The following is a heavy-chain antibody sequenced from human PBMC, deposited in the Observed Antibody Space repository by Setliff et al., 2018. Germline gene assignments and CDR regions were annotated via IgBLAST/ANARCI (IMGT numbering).Heavy chain of an antibody. D-gene: IGHD4-17*01. CDR2: IYYSGST. V-gene: IGHV4-31*03. J-gene: IGHJ3*02. Sequence: PSETLSLTCTVSGGSISSGGYYWSWIRQHPGEGLEWIGYIYYSGSTYYNPSLKSRVTISVDTSKNQFSLKLSSVTAADTAVYYCARDPLTTNRRRAFDIWGRGTMVTVSS. CDR1: GGSISSGGYY. CDR3: ARDPLTTNRRRAFDI.